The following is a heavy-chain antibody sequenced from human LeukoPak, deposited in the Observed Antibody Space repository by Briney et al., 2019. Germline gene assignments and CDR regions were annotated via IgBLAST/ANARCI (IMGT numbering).Heavy chain of an antibody. J-gene: IGHJ3*02. Sequence: GGSLRLSCAASGFTVSSNYMSWVRQAPGKGLEWVSVIYSGGSTYYADSVKGRFTISRDNSKNTLYLQMNSLRAEDTAVYYCARAGNMVRGVIFDAFDIWGQGTMVTVSS. D-gene: IGHD3-10*01. V-gene: IGHV3-53*01. CDR2: IYSGGST. CDR3: ARAGNMVRGVIFDAFDI. CDR1: GFTVSSNY.